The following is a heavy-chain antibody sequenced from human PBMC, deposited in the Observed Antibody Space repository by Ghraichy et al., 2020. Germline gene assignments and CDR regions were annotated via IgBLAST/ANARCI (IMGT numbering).Heavy chain of an antibody. CDR3: ARIVVPAAIPWAPYYYYYYMDV. D-gene: IGHD2-2*02. J-gene: IGHJ6*03. CDR1: GGSISSSSYY. V-gene: IGHV4-39*07. CDR2: IYYSGST. Sequence: SCTVSGGSISSSSYYWGWIRQPPGKGLEWIGSIYYSGSTYYNPSLKSRVTISVDTSKNQFSLKLSSVTAADTAVYYCARIVVPAAIPWAPYYYYYYMDVWGKGTTVTVSS.